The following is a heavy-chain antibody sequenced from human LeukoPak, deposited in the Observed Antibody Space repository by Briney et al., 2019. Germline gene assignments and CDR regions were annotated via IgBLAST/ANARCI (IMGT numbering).Heavy chain of an antibody. J-gene: IGHJ4*02. CDR3: IVGATTFDY. Sequence: GGSLRLSCAASGFTFRSYWMSWVRQAPGKGLEWVANIKQDGSEKYYVDSVKGRFTISRDNAKNSLYLQMNSLRAEDTAVYYCIVGATTFDYWGQGTLVTVSS. D-gene: IGHD1-26*01. CDR2: IKQDGSEK. V-gene: IGHV3-7*01. CDR1: GFTFRSYW.